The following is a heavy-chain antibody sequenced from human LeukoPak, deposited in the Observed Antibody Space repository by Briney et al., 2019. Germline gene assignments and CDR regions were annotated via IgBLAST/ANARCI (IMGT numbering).Heavy chain of an antibody. CDR1: GHTFTDYY. J-gene: IGHJ4*02. D-gene: IGHD3-22*01. V-gene: IGHV1-2*02. Sequence: GASVKVSCKASGHTFTDYYMHWVRQAPGQGLEWMGWINPNSDDPKYAQKFQGRVTMTRDTSISTAYMELSSLRSDDTAIYYCARDGGHYYDASGYYSGFDYWGQGTLVTVSS. CDR3: ARDGGHYYDASGYYSGFDY. CDR2: INPNSDDP.